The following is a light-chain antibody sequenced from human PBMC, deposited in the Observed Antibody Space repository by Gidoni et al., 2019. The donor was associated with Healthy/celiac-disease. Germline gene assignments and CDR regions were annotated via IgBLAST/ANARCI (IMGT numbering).Light chain of an antibody. CDR1: QSISSY. CDR3: QQSYSTPRT. V-gene: IGKV1-39*01. CDR2: AAS. J-gene: IGKJ1*01. Sequence: DIQMTQFPSSLSASVGDRVTITCRASQSISSYLNWSQQKPGKAPKLLIYAASSLQSGVPSRFSGSSSGTDFTLTISSLQPEDFATYYCQQSYSTPRTFGQGTKVEIK.